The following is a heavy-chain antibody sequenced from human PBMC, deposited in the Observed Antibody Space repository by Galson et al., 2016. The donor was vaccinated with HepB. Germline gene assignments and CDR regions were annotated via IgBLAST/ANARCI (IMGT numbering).Heavy chain of an antibody. Sequence: SETLSLTCVVSGDSVSSPYWWTWVRQTPGRGLEWIGEVFHVGTTKYNPSFESRVSLSIDKARNQFDLTLTSVTAADTAVYFCLRGYSSDRDHFDSWGHGTLVTVSS. J-gene: IGHJ4*01. V-gene: IGHV4/OR15-8*02. CDR3: LRGYSSDRDHFDS. CDR1: GDSVSSPYW. CDR2: VFHVGTT. D-gene: IGHD6-19*01.